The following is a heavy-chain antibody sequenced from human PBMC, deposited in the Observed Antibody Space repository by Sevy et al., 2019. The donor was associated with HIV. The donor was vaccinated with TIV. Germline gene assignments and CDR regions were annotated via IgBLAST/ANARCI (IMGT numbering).Heavy chain of an antibody. CDR2: ISNSGAGT. V-gene: IGHV3-23*01. CDR1: GFTFSDYG. Sequence: GGSLRLSCAASGFTFSDYGMTWVRQAPGKGLECVSSISNSGAGTYYADSVKGRFIISRDNSNNTVYLQMNSLRAEDTALYYCGKLRTTGLTDWFASWGQGSLITVSS. J-gene: IGHJ5*01. CDR3: GKLRTTGLTDWFAS. D-gene: IGHD1-1*01.